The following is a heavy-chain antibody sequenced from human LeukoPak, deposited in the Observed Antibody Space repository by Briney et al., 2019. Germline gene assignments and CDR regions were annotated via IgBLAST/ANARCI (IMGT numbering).Heavy chain of an antibody. Sequence: SETLSLTCTVSGGSISYYYWSWIRQPPGKGLEWIGYIYYSGSTNYNPSLKSRVTISVDTSKNQFSLKLNSVTAADTAVYYCASRAGRGYYRMDVWGQGTTVTVSS. D-gene: IGHD3-10*01. V-gene: IGHV4-59*08. CDR3: ASRAGRGYYRMDV. J-gene: IGHJ6*02. CDR1: GGSISYYY. CDR2: IYYSGST.